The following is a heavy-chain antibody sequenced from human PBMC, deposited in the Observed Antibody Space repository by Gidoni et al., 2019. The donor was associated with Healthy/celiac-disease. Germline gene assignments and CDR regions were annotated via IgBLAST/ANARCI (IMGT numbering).Heavy chain of an antibody. CDR2: IYDSGRT. Sequence: ESGPGLVKPSQTLSLTFTVSGCSLSSGGYYWSWLRQHPGKGLEWLGYIYDSGRTYYNPPLKSRITISVETTKNQFALKLSSVTAADTAVYYCARDRNYDSSGYYYRAFDIWGQGTMVTVSS. CDR3: ARDRNYDSSGYYYRAFDI. V-gene: IGHV4-31*03. J-gene: IGHJ3*02. CDR1: GCSLSSGGYY. D-gene: IGHD3-22*01.